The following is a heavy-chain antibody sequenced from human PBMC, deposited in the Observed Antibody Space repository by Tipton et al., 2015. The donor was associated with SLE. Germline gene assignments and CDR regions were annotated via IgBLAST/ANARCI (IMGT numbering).Heavy chain of an antibody. Sequence: TLSLTCTVSGGSISSGSYYWSWIRQPAGKGLEWFGHIYTSGSTNYNPSLKSRVTMSVDTSKNQFSLKLSSVTAADTAVYYCAREYPIAAAGAEAFDIWGQGTMVTVSS. J-gene: IGHJ3*02. CDR2: IYTSGST. V-gene: IGHV4-61*09. CDR3: AREYPIAAAGAEAFDI. D-gene: IGHD6-13*01. CDR1: GGSISSGSYY.